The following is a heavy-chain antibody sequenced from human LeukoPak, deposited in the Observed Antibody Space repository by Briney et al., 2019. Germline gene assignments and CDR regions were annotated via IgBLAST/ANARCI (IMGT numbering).Heavy chain of an antibody. V-gene: IGHV4-34*01. D-gene: IGHD1-1*01. CDR2: INHSGSTS. CDR1: GESFSGYF. Sequence: SETLSLTCAVYGESFSGYFWNWIRQPPGKGLEWIGEINHSGSTSNHNPSLKSRVTMSVDTSKNQFSLKLSSVTAADTAVYYCARDKDGWNNYFDYWGQGTLVTVSS. J-gene: IGHJ4*02. CDR3: ARDKDGWNNYFDY.